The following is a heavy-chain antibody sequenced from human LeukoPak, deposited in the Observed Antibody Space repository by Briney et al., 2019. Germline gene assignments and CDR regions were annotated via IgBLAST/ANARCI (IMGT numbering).Heavy chain of an antibody. CDR2: ISAYNGNT. V-gene: IGHV1-18*01. CDR1: GYTFTSYG. D-gene: IGHD2-2*01. J-gene: IGHJ4*02. Sequence: RASVKVSCTASGYTFTSYGISWVRQAPGQGLEWMGWISAYNGNTEYAQKLQGRVTMTTDTSTSTAYMELRSLRSDDTAVYYCARVQAYCSSTSCLDYWGQGTLVTVSS. CDR3: ARVQAYCSSTSCLDY.